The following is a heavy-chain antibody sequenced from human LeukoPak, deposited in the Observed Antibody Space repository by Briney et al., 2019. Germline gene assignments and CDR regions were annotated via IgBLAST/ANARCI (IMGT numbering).Heavy chain of an antibody. Sequence: GASVKVSCKASGYTFTSYGISWVRQAPGQGLEWMGWISAYNGNTNYAQKLQGRVTMTTDTSTSTAYMELRSLGSDDTAVYYCARVLRYFDPRPLLDYYGMDVWGQGTTVTVSS. CDR2: ISAYNGNT. CDR3: ARVLRYFDPRPLLDYYGMDV. V-gene: IGHV1-18*01. D-gene: IGHD3-9*01. CDR1: GYTFTSYG. J-gene: IGHJ6*02.